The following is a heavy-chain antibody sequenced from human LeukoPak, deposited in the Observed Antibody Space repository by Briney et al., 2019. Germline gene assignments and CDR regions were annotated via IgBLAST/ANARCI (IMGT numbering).Heavy chain of an antibody. CDR3: ARRYCSGGICYYFDS. D-gene: IGHD2-8*02. Sequence: PSETLSLTCTVSGGSISSSSYYWDWIRQPPGKGLEWFGTIYYSGTTYYNPSLKGRVTISVDTSRNQFSLKLSCVTATDTAAYYCARRYCSGGICYYFDSWGQGTLVTVSS. V-gene: IGHV4-39*01. J-gene: IGHJ4*02. CDR1: GGSISSSSYY. CDR2: IYYSGTT.